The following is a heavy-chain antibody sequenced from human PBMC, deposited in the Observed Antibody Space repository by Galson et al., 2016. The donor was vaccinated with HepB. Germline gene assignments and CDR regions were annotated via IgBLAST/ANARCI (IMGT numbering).Heavy chain of an antibody. D-gene: IGHD1-26*01. CDR3: ARANYKLLNSGTYYWYLDL. J-gene: IGHJ2*01. V-gene: IGHV4-61*01. Sequence: SETLSLTCTVSGGSVSSGSYFWSWIRQPPGRRLEWIGYRYNRGSSINSNPSLKSRVTISVDTSNNQFSLRLTSVTAADTAVYYCARANYKLLNSGTYYWYLDLWGRGTLVTVSS. CDR2: RYNRGSS. CDR1: GGSVSSGSYF.